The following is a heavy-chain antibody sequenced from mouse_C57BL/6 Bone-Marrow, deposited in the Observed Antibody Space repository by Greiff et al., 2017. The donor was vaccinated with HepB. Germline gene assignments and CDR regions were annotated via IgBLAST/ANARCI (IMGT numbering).Heavy chain of an antibody. V-gene: IGHV2-4*01. Sequence: VKLEESGPGLVQPSQSLSITCTVSGFSLTSYGVHWVRQPPGKGLEWLGVIWSGGSTDYNAAFISRLSISKDNSKSQVFFKMNSLQADDTAIYYCVKPFITTGDYYAMDYWGQGTSVTVSS. J-gene: IGHJ4*01. CDR3: VKPFITTGDYYAMDY. CDR1: GFSLTSYG. CDR2: IWSGGST. D-gene: IGHD1-1*01.